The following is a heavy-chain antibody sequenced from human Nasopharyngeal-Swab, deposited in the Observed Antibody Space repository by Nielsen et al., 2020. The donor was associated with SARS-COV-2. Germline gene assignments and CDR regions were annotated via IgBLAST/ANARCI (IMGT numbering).Heavy chain of an antibody. J-gene: IGHJ6*03. CDR2: INHSGST. D-gene: IGHD3-10*01. Sequence: RQAPGKGLEWIGEINHSGSTNYNPSLKSRVTISVDTSKNQFSLKLSSVTAADTAVYYCARGKAYYYGSGSRYYYYYYMDVWGKGTTVTVSS. V-gene: IGHV4-34*01. CDR3: ARGKAYYYGSGSRYYYYYYMDV.